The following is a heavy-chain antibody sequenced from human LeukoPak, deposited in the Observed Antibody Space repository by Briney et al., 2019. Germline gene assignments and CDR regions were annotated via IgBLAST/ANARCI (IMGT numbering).Heavy chain of an antibody. CDR2: ISFDGSNK. D-gene: IGHD3-9*01. CDR1: GFTFSSYA. CDR3: ARDFKTYYDILTGYYTEGDAFDI. Sequence: GGSLRLSCAASGFTFSSYAMHWVRQAPGKGLEWVAVISFDGSNKYYADSVKARFTISRDNSKNTLYLQMNSLRAEDTAVYYCARDFKTYYDILTGYYTEGDAFDIWGQGTMVTVSS. J-gene: IGHJ3*02. V-gene: IGHV3-30*04.